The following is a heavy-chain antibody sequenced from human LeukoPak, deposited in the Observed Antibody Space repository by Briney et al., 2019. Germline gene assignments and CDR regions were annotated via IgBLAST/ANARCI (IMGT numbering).Heavy chain of an antibody. D-gene: IGHD2-8*01. CDR1: GFTFSSYA. J-gene: IGHJ4*02. Sequence: GSLRLSCSASGFTFSSYAMSWVRQAPGKGLEWVSAINGSGGSTYYADSGKGRFTISRDNSKNTLYLQMNSLRAEDTAVYYCAKVEEGVSDDFDYWGQGTLVTVSS. V-gene: IGHV3-23*01. CDR2: INGSGGST. CDR3: AKVEEGVSDDFDY.